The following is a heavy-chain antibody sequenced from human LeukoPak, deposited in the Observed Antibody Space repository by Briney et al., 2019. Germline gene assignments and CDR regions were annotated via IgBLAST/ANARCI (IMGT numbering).Heavy chain of an antibody. CDR2: ISHSGTT. V-gene: IGHV4-4*02. D-gene: IGHD4-17*01. CDR1: GGSISSSNW. CDR3: ARDLGDYGDYVHWFDP. Sequence: PSETLSLTCAVSGGSISSSNWWSWVRQAPGKGLEWLGEISHSGTTNYNPSLMSRVTISVDRSKNQFSLKLSSVTAADTAVYYCARDLGDYGDYVHWFDPWGQGTLVTVSS. J-gene: IGHJ5*02.